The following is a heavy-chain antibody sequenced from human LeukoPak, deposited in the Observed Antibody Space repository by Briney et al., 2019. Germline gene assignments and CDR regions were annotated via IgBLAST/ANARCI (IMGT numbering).Heavy chain of an antibody. D-gene: IGHD3-22*01. J-gene: IGHJ4*02. CDR1: GGSFSGYY. Sequence: PSETLSLTCAVYGGSFSGYYWSWNRQPPGKGLEWIGEINHSGSTNYNPSLKSRVTISVDTSKNQFSLRLSSVTAADTAVYYCAREYSYYDSSGYYYGSGYFDYWGQGTLVTVSS. CDR2: INHSGST. CDR3: AREYSYYDSSGYYYGSGYFDY. V-gene: IGHV4-34*01.